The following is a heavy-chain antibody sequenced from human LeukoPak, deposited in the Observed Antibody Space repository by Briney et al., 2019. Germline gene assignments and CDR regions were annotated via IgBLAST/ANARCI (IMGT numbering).Heavy chain of an antibody. D-gene: IGHD1-26*01. CDR2: INHSGST. V-gene: IGHV4-34*01. J-gene: IGHJ4*02. CDR1: GGSFSGYY. CDR3: ARPSPYSGSPGSVYYFDY. Sequence: PSETLSLTCAVYGGSFSGYYWSWIRKPPGKGLEWIGEINHSGSTNYNPSLKSRVTISVDTSKNQFSLKLSSVTAADTAVYYCARPSPYSGSPGSVYYFDYWGQGTLVTVSS.